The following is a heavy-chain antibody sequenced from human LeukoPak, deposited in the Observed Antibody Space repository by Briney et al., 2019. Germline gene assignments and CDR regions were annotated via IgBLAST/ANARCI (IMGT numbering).Heavy chain of an antibody. Sequence: SETLSLTCTVSGGSISSSDYYWGWIRQPPGKGLEWIGSIYYGGSTCYNPSLKSRVTISVDTSMNQFSLKLSSVTAADTAVYYCARDSYGDLYFDSWGQGTLVTVSS. CDR2: IYYGGST. D-gene: IGHD4-17*01. CDR1: GGSISSSDYY. V-gene: IGHV4-39*07. CDR3: ARDSYGDLYFDS. J-gene: IGHJ4*02.